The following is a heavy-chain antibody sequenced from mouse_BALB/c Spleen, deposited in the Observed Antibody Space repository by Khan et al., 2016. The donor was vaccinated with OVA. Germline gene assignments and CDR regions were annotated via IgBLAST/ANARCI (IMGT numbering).Heavy chain of an antibody. CDR1: GDSITSGY. V-gene: IGHV3-8*02. CDR3: ARATYRYAFVY. D-gene: IGHD2-14*01. CDR2: IIYTGYT. J-gene: IGHJ3*01. Sequence: EVQLQESGPSLVKPSQTLSLTCSVTGDSITSGYWNWIRNFPGNKLEYMGYIIYTGYTYYNPSLKSRISITRHTSKNQYYLQLNSVTDEDTATYYCARATYRYAFVYWGQGTLVTVSA.